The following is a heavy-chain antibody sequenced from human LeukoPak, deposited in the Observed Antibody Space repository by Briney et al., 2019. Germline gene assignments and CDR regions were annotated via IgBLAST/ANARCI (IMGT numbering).Heavy chain of an antibody. J-gene: IGHJ4*02. CDR2: MNQDGSEK. CDR3: ARDPPGTAVAGYDY. CDR1: GFMFSTYW. D-gene: IGHD6-19*01. V-gene: IGHV3-7*01. Sequence: PGGSLRLSCAASGFMFSTYWMSWVRQAPGKGPEWVANMNQDGSEKYYVDSVKGRFTISRDNAKNSLFPQMHSLRAEDTAVYYCARDPPGTAVAGYDYWGQGTLVTVSS.